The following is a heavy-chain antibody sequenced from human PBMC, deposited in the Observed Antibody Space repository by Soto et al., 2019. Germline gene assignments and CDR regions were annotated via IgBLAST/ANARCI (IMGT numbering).Heavy chain of an antibody. D-gene: IGHD2-2*01. CDR1: GYTFTSYG. V-gene: IGHV1-18*01. CDR3: ARAGRYCSSTSCYAYFDY. CDR2: ISAYNGST. J-gene: IGHJ4*02. Sequence: ASVKVSCKASGYTFTSYGISWVRQAPGQGLEWMGWISAYNGSTNYAQKLQGRVTMTTDTSTSTAYMELRSLRSDDTAVYYCARAGRYCSSTSCYAYFDYWGQGTLVTVSS.